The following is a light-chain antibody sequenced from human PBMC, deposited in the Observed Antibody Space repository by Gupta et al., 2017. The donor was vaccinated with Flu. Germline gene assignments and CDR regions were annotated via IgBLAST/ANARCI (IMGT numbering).Light chain of an antibody. V-gene: IGKV3-11*01. CDR1: QSVSSY. CDR3: QQRSNWPPALT. J-gene: IGKJ4*01. CDR2: DAS. Sequence: EIVLTQSPSTLSLSPGERVTLSCRASQSVSSYLAWYQQNPGQAPRLIIYDASNRATGIPARFSGSGSGTDFTLTISSLEPEDFAVYYCQQRSNWPPALTFGGGTKVEIK.